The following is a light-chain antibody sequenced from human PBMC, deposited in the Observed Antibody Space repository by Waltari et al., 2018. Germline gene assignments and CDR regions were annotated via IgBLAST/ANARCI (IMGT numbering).Light chain of an antibody. Sequence: SYVLTHPPSLSVAPGKTARITGGGNDFGSQSVNWYQQRPGQAPVLVVYDESGRPSGVPERFSGSNSGNAVTLTISGVEAGDEADYYCQVWDSTSDHRVFGGGTKLTVL. CDR3: QVWDSTSDHRV. CDR2: DES. J-gene: IGLJ3*02. V-gene: IGLV3-21*01. CDR1: DFGSQS.